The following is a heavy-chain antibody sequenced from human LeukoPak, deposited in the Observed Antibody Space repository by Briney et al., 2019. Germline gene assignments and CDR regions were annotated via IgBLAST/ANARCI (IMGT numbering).Heavy chain of an antibody. V-gene: IGHV1-18*01. CDR2: ISAYNGNT. CDR1: GYTFTSYG. CDR3: ATGPPIDSSDQRDYFDY. D-gene: IGHD6-19*01. J-gene: IGHJ4*02. Sequence: ASVKVSCKASGYTFTSYGISWVRQAPGQGLEWMGWISAYNGNTNYAQKLQGRVTMTEDTSTDTAYMELSSLRSEDTAVYYCATGPPIDSSDQRDYFDYWGQGTLVTVSS.